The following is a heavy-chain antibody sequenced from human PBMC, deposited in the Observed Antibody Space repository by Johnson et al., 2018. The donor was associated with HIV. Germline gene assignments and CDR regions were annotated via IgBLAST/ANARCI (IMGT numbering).Heavy chain of an antibody. CDR3: AKQQLVPDDAFDI. CDR2: ISGRGGST. V-gene: IGHV3-23*04. Sequence: VQLVESGGGLVQPGGSLRLSCAASGFTFSSYAMSWVRQAPGKGLEWVSAISGRGGSTYYADSVTGRFTISRDNSKNTLYLQMNSLRAEDTAVYYCAKQQLVPDDAFDIWGQGTMVNVSS. D-gene: IGHD6-6*01. J-gene: IGHJ3*02. CDR1: GFTFSSYA.